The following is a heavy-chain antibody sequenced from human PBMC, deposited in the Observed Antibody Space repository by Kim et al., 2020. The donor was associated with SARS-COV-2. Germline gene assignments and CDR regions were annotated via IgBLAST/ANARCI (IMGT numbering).Heavy chain of an antibody. Sequence: SETLSLTCAVSGGSISSSNWWSWVRQPPGKGLEWIGEIYHSGSTNYNPSLKSRVTISVDKSKNQFSLKLSSVTAADTAVYYCARVVIDRSANFDWFIPPPYYFDYWGQGTLVTVSS. CDR3: ARVVIDRSANFDWFIPPPYYFDY. D-gene: IGHD3-9*01. CDR1: GGSISSSNW. J-gene: IGHJ4*02. V-gene: IGHV4-4*02. CDR2: IYHSGST.